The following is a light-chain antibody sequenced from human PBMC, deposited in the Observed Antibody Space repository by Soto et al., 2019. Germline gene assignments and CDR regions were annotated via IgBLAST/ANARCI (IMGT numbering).Light chain of an antibody. CDR3: SSYTTSSTLLYV. V-gene: IGLV1-40*01. Sequence: QSVLTQPPSVSGAPGQRVTISCTGSSSNIGAGYDVHWYQQLPGTAPQLLIYGNSKRPSGVPDRFSGSKSGNTASLTISGLQAEDEADYYCSSYTTSSTLLYVFGTGTKVTVL. CDR2: GNS. J-gene: IGLJ1*01. CDR1: SSNIGAGYD.